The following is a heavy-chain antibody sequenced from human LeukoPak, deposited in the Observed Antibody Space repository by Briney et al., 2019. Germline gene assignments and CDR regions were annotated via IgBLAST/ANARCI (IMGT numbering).Heavy chain of an antibody. Sequence: GGSLRLSCAASGFTVSSNYMSWVRQAPGKGLEWVSVIYSGGSTYYAESVKGRFTISRDNNKNTLYLQMNSLRAEDTAVYYCAKAAQVAGRPNLGGHFDYWGQGTLVTVSS. CDR3: AKAAQVAGRPNLGGHFDY. CDR2: IYSGGST. V-gene: IGHV3-53*01. CDR1: GFTVSSNY. D-gene: IGHD6-6*01. J-gene: IGHJ4*02.